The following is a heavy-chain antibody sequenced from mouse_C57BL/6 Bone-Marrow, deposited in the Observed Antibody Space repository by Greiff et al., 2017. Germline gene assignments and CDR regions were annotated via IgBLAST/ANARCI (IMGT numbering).Heavy chain of an antibody. Sequence: VQLQQPGAELVMPGASVKLSCKASGYTFTSYWMHWVKPRPGQGLAWIGVIDPSASYPNYNQKFKGKSTLTVDKSSSTAYMQLSSLTSEDAAVYYCARRGGGLLGIAYWGQGKRVTVSA. CDR3: ARRGGGLLGIAY. D-gene: IGHD2-3*01. CDR2: IDPSASYP. J-gene: IGHJ3*01. CDR1: GYTFTSYW. V-gene: IGHV1-69*01.